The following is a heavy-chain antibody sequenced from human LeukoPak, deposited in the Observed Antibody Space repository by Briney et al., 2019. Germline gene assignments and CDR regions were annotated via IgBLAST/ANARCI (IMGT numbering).Heavy chain of an antibody. V-gene: IGHV1-69*04. D-gene: IGHD3-10*01. CDR3: ARDLRTYPSVWFGELLSYYYYGMDV. J-gene: IGHJ6*02. CDR2: IIPILGIA. CDR1: GGTFGSYA. Sequence: ASVKVSCKASGGTFGSYAISWVRQAPGQGLEWMGRIIPILGIANYAQKFQGRVTITADKSTSTAYMELSSLRAEDTAVYYCARDLRTYPSVWFGELLSYYYYGMDVWGQGTTVTVSS.